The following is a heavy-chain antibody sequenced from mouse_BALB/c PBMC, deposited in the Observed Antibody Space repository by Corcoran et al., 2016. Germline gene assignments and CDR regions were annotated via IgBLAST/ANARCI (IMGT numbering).Heavy chain of an antibody. J-gene: IGHJ3*01. CDR3: ARSPYDYDGGFAY. Sequence: EVQLQQSGPELVKPGASVKMSCKASGYTFTSYVMHWVKQKPGQGLEWIGYINPYNDGTKYNEKFKGKATLTSDKSSSTAYMELSSLTSEDSAVYYCARSPYDYDGGFAYWGQGTLVTVSA. CDR2: INPYNDGT. V-gene: IGHV1S136*01. CDR1: GYTFTSYV. D-gene: IGHD2-4*01.